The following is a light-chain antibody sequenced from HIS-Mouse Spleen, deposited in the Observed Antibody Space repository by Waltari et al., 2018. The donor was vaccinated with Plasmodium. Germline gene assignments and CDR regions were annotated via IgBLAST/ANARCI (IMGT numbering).Light chain of an antibody. Sequence: QSALTQPRSVSGSPGQSVTISCTGTSSAVGGYNYASWYQQHPGKAPNLMIYDVSKRPSGVPDRFSGSKSGNTASLTISGLQAEDEADYYCCSYAGSYTYVFGTGTKVTVL. CDR1: SSAVGGYNY. CDR3: CSYAGSYTYV. CDR2: DVS. V-gene: IGLV2-11*01. J-gene: IGLJ1*01.